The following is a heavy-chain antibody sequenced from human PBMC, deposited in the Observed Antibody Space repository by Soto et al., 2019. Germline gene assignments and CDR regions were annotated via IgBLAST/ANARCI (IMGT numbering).Heavy chain of an antibody. CDR2: IYHSGST. J-gene: IGHJ4*02. Sequence: PSETLSLTCAVSGGSISSSNWWSWVRQPPGKGLEWIGEIYHSGSTNYNPSLKSRVTISVDKSKNQFSLKLSSVTAADTAVYYCERSGDSSGCIDYWGQGTLVTVSS. CDR1: GGSISSSNW. V-gene: IGHV4-4*02. CDR3: ERSGDSSGCIDY. D-gene: IGHD6-19*01.